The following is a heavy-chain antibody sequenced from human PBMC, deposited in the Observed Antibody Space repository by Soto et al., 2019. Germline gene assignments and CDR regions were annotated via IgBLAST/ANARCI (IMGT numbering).Heavy chain of an antibody. CDR2: MNPNSGNA. CDR1: GYTFSNYD. Sequence: ASVKVSCKASGYTFSNYDINWVRQATGQGLEWMGWMNPNSGNAAYAQKFQGRVTMTTDTSTNTAYMELRSLRSDDTAVYYCAKDLTIFGVVTYDAFDIWGQGTMVTVSS. D-gene: IGHD3-3*01. CDR3: AKDLTIFGVVTYDAFDI. V-gene: IGHV1-8*01. J-gene: IGHJ3*02.